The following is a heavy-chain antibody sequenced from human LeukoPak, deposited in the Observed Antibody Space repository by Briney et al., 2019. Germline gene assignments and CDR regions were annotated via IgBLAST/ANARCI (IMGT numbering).Heavy chain of an antibody. CDR1: GFDFRSYE. D-gene: IGHD3-22*01. Sequence: GGSLRLSCAASGFDFRSYEMNWVRQAPGKGLEWVSYITTSGTTIYYADSVKGRFTISRDNAKNSLYLQMNSLRAEDTAVYYCARVDTSGFYPWGQGTLVTVSS. CDR2: ITTSGTTI. V-gene: IGHV3-48*03. J-gene: IGHJ5*02. CDR3: ARVDTSGFYP.